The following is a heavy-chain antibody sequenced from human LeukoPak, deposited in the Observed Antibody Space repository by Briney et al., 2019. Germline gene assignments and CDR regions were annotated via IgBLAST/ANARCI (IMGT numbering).Heavy chain of an antibody. J-gene: IGHJ5*02. CDR1: GGTFSSYA. V-gene: IGHV1-69*01. Sequence: SVKVSCKASGGTFSSYAISWVRQAPGQGLEWMGGIIPIFGTANYAQKFQGRVTITADESTSTAYMELSSLRSEDTAVYFCARDGGLPVAGRRGNWFDPWGQGTLVTVS. CDR3: ARDGGLPVAGRRGNWFDP. CDR2: IIPIFGTA. D-gene: IGHD6-19*01.